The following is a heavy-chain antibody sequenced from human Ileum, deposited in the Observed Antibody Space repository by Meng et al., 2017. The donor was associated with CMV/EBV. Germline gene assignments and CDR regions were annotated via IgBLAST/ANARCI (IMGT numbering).Heavy chain of an antibody. CDR1: GFNFGGYS. CDR2: ITSIGSPI. Sequence: GGSLRLSCAASGFNFGGYSFNWVRQTPQKGLEWVSSITSIGSPIRYAESVKGRFTISRDNAQNSLYLQMSSLRVEDSGLYYCARGQDFTNTVWGQGTLVTVSS. CDR3: ARGQDFTNTV. V-gene: IGHV3-21*01. J-gene: IGHJ4*02. D-gene: IGHD2-8*01.